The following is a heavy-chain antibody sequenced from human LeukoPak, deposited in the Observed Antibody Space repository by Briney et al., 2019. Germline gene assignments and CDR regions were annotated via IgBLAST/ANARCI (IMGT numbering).Heavy chain of an antibody. CDR2: INHSGST. D-gene: IGHD3-10*01. CDR3: ARAVRGTLYYYYGMDV. J-gene: IGHJ6*02. CDR1: GGSFSGYY. Sequence: PSETLSLTCAVYGGSFSGYYWSWIRQPPGKGLEWIGEINHSGSTNYNPSLKSRVTISVDTSKNQFSLKLSSVTAADTAVYYCARAVRGTLYYYYGMDVWGQGTTVTVSS. V-gene: IGHV4-34*01.